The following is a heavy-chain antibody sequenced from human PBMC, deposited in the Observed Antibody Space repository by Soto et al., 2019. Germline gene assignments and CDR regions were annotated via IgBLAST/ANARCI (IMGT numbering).Heavy chain of an antibody. CDR2: INHSGST. CDR3: ARQPGIAARPSYYYYYYGMDV. Sequence: SETLSLTCAVYGGSFSGYYWSWIRQPPGKGLEWIGEINHSGSTNYNPSLKSRVTISVDTSKNQFSLKLSSVTAADTAVYYCARQPGIAARPSYYYYYYGMDVRGQGTTVPVSS. D-gene: IGHD6-6*01. V-gene: IGHV4-34*01. J-gene: IGHJ6*02. CDR1: GGSFSGYY.